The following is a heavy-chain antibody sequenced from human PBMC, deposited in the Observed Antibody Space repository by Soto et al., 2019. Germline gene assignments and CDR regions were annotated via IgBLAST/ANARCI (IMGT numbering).Heavy chain of an antibody. CDR3: ARDNNLPGKAFDH. J-gene: IGHJ4*02. CDR2: IWHDGSRR. Sequence: QVRLEESGGGVVQPGMSLRLSCAASGFTFRTYGMHWVRQAPGKELEWVAVIWHDGSRRHSADSVKGRFTISRDNSKNTLYLQMDSLRAEDTAVYYCARDNNLPGKAFDHWGQGTLVIVSS. D-gene: IGHD3-9*01. CDR1: GFTFRTYG. V-gene: IGHV3-33*01.